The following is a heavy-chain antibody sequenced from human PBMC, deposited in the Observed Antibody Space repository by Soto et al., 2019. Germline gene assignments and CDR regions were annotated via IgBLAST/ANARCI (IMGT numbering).Heavy chain of an antibody. CDR3: ARDGHFDSSGIMDV. D-gene: IGHD3-22*01. J-gene: IGHJ6*02. V-gene: IGHV4-4*02. Sequence: QVQMEESDPGLVKPSGTLSLTCAVSGDSISRSTWWSWVRQTPEKGLEWIGEIYQSGITHYSPSLKNRITISLDKSKNEFSLKLTSVTAADAAVYYCARDGHFDSSGIMDVWGRGTTVTVSS. CDR2: IYQSGIT. CDR1: GDSISRSTW.